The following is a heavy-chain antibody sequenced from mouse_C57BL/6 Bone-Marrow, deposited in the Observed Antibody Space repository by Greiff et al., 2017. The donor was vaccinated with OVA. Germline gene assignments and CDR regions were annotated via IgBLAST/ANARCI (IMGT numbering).Heavy chain of an antibody. J-gene: IGHJ4*01. Sequence: VKLQQPGAELVRPGSSVKLSCKASGYTFTSYWMDWVKQRPGQGLEWIGNIYPSDSETHYNQKFKDKATLTVDKSSSTAYMQLSSLTSEDSAVYYCAREAHIYYDYYYYAMDYWGQGTSVTVSS. D-gene: IGHD2-4*01. V-gene: IGHV1-61*01. CDR1: GYTFTSYW. CDR3: AREAHIYYDYYYYAMDY. CDR2: IYPSDSET.